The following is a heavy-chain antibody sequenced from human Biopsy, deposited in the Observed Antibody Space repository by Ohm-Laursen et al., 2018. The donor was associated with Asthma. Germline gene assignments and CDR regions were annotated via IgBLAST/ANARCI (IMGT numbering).Heavy chain of an antibody. V-gene: IGHV1-2*06. CDR1: GYPFTDYY. Sequence: SVKVSCKTSGYPFTDYYVHWVRQAPGQGLEWMGRINPNSGGTIYAEKFQGRVTMTRDTSISTAYMELSRLRSDDTAVYFCARGQKSAGDRWFDPWGQGTLVTVSS. J-gene: IGHJ5*02. D-gene: IGHD6-13*01. CDR2: INPNSGGT. CDR3: ARGQKSAGDRWFDP.